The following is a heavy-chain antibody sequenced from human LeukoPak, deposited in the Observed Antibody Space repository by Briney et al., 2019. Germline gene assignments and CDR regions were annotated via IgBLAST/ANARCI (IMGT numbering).Heavy chain of an antibody. CDR2: INHSVST. J-gene: IGHJ4*02. Sequence: SETLSLTCAVYGGSFSGYYWSWIRQPPGKGLEWIGEINHSVSTNYNPSLKSRVTISVDTSKNQFSLKLSSVTAADTAVYYCARGVAARPFVYWGQGTLVTVSS. CDR3: ARGVAARPFVY. V-gene: IGHV4-34*01. CDR1: GGSFSGYY. D-gene: IGHD6-6*01.